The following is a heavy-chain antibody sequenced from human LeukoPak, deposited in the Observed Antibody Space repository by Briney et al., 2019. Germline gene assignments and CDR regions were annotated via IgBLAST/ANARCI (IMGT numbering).Heavy chain of an antibody. CDR3: ASYQPYYDFWSGYYTGTAFDY. Sequence: ASVTVSCKASGYTFTNYDINWVRQASGQGLEWMGWMNPNSGNTGYAQKFQGRVTMTRNTSISTAYMELSSLRSEDTAVYYCASYQPYYDFWSGYYTGTAFDYWGQGTLVTVSS. J-gene: IGHJ4*02. D-gene: IGHD3-3*01. V-gene: IGHV1-8*02. CDR2: MNPNSGNT. CDR1: GYTFTNYD.